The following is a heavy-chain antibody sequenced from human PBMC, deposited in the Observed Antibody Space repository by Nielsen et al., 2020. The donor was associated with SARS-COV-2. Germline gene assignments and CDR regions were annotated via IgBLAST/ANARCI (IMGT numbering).Heavy chain of an antibody. CDR1: GFTFSSYA. CDR2: ISSNGGST. D-gene: IGHD2-8*01. J-gene: IGHJ4*02. V-gene: IGHV3-64*04. CDR3: AKAGYCTNGVCYWVFDY. Sequence: GESLKISCSASGFTFSSYAMHWVRQAPGKGLEYVSAISSNGGSTYYADSVKGRFTISRDNSKNTLYLQMNSLRAEDTAVYYCAKAGYCTNGVCYWVFDYWGQGTLVTVSS.